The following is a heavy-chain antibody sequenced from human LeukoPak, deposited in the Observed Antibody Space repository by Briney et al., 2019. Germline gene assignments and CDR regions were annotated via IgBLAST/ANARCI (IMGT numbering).Heavy chain of an antibody. V-gene: IGHV3-53*01. J-gene: IGHJ6*02. D-gene: IGHD5-12*01. CDR2: IYSGGST. Sequence: GGSLRLSCAASGFTVSSNYMSWVRQAPGKGLEWVSVIYSGGSTYYADSVKGRFTISRDNSKNTLYLQMNSLRAEDTAVYYCARDLVATSILGYYYYGMDVWGQGTTVTVSS. CDR1: GFTVSSNY. CDR3: ARDLVATSILGYYYYGMDV.